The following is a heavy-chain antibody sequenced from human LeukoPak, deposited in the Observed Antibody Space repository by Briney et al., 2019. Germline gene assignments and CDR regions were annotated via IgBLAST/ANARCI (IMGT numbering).Heavy chain of an antibody. CDR2: ISYDGSNK. CDR1: GFTFSSYA. CDR3: ARAYYYYGMDV. Sequence: PGGSLRLSCAASGFTFSSYAMHWVRQAPGKGLEWVAVISYDGSNKYYADSVKARFTISRDNSKNTLYLQMNSLRAEDTAVYYCARAYYYYGMDVWGQGTTVTVSS. V-gene: IGHV3-30*04. J-gene: IGHJ6*02.